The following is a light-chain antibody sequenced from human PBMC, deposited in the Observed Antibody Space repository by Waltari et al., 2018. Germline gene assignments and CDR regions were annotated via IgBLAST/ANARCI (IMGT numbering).Light chain of an antibody. V-gene: IGKV2-30*02. CDR3: MQGAHLPYT. CDR1: QRLVHGDGNTH. Sequence: QRLVHGDGNTHWTGFRRRPGQWPRRLIYRVAKRDSGVPDRFSGSGSGTDFTLKISRVEAEELGVYYCMQGAHLPYTFGQVTKLDI. CDR2: RVA. J-gene: IGKJ2*01.